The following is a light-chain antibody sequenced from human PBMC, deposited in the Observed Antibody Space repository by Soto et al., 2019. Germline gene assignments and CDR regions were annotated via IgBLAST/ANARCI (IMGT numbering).Light chain of an antibody. J-gene: IGKJ2*01. CDR3: QQFDDSRPAFT. V-gene: IGKV3-20*01. CDR2: GAS. CDR1: QTVNRRY. Sequence: ESVLTQSPGTLSLSPGERATLSCRASQTVNRRYLTWYQHKPGQAPRLLIYGASIRATGIPDRFSGSRSGADFSLTITRLEPEDSAVYYCQQFDDSRPAFTFGQGTKLEI.